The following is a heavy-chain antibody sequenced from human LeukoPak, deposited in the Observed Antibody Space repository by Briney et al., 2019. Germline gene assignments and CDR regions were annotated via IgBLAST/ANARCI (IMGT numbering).Heavy chain of an antibody. D-gene: IGHD2-21*02. V-gene: IGHV4-4*02. CDR2: IYHSGST. CDR1: GGSISSGNW. CDR3: ARGGREDCGGDCYSYTYFDY. J-gene: IGHJ4*02. Sequence: PSETLSLTCAVSGGSISSGNWWSWVRQPPGKGLEWIGEIYHSGSTNYNPSLQSRVTISVDRSKNQFSLKLTSVTAADTAVYYCARGGREDCGGDCYSYTYFDYWGQGTLVTVSS.